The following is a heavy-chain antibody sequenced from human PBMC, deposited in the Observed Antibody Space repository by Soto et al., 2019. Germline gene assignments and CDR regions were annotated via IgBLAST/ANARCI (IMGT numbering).Heavy chain of an antibody. D-gene: IGHD6-13*01. CDR2: ISGSGGST. CDR1: GFTFSSYA. Sequence: GGSLRLSCAASGFTFSSYAMSWVRQAPGKGLEWVSAISGSGGSTYYADSVKGRFTISRDNSKNTLYLQMNSLRAEDTAVYYCAREPKQPSYYYYYYMDVWGKGTTVTVSS. V-gene: IGHV3-23*01. J-gene: IGHJ6*03. CDR3: AREPKQPSYYYYYYMDV.